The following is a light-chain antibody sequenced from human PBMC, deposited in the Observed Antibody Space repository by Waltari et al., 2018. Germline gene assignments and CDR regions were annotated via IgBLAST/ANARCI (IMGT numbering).Light chain of an antibody. CDR1: QGISDS. CDR3: LKYYTAPWM. CDR2: AAS. J-gene: IGKJ1*01. Sequence: DIQMTQSPSSLSASVGDRVTITCRASQGISDSLAWYQQKPGKVPKLLIYAASTLQSGVPSRFSGSGSGADFTLTISSLQPEDVATYYCLKYYTAPWMFGQGTKVEIK. V-gene: IGKV1-27*01.